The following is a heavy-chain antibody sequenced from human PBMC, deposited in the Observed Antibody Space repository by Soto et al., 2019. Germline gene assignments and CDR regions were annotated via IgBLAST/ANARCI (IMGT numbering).Heavy chain of an antibody. J-gene: IGHJ4*02. D-gene: IGHD4-17*01. CDR3: ARVVEATVTADY. Sequence: QVQLVQSGAEVKKPGASVKVSCKASGYTFTTYGITWVRQAPGQGLEWMGWISAYNGNPNYAQSLQGRVTMTTNTSTSTAFMYLRSPTSADTAVYYCARVVEATVTADYWGQGTLVAVSS. V-gene: IGHV1-18*01. CDR1: GYTFTTYG. CDR2: ISAYNGNP.